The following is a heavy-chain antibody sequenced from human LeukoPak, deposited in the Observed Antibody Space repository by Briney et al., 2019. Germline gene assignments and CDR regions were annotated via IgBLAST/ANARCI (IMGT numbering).Heavy chain of an antibody. CDR1: GGSISSGSYY. J-gene: IGHJ4*02. D-gene: IGHD6-13*01. V-gene: IGHV4-61*02. CDR3: ARDHSSSWYYFDY. CDR2: IYTSGST. Sequence: SQTLSLTCTVSGGSISSGSYYWSWIRQPAGKGLEWIGRIYTSGSTNYNPSLKSRVTISVDTSKNQFSLKLSSVTAADTAVYYCARDHSSSWYYFDYWGQGTLTTVSS.